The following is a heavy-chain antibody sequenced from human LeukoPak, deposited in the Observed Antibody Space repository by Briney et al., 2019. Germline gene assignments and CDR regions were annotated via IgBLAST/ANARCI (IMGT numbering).Heavy chain of an antibody. V-gene: IGHV3-20*04. CDR3: ARVYGSGSYPRIDY. CDR1: GFTFDDYG. CDR2: INWNGGST. J-gene: IGHJ4*02. D-gene: IGHD3-10*01. Sequence: GGSLRLSCAASGFTFDDYGMRWVRQAPGKGLEWVSGINWNGGSTGYADSVKGRFTISRDNAKNSLYLQMNSLRAEDTALYYCARVYGSGSYPRIDYWGQGTLVTVSS.